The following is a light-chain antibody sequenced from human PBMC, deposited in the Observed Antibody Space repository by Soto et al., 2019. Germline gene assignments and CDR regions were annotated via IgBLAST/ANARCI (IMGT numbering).Light chain of an antibody. Sequence: QPVLTQPPSASATPGQRVTISCSGSSSNIGSNTVNWYQHLPGTAPKLLIYSNNQRPSGVPDRFSGSKSGTSASLAISGLQSEDEADYYCAAWDDSLNGPVFGGGTKLTVL. CDR1: SSNIGSNT. CDR3: AAWDDSLNGPV. J-gene: IGLJ3*02. CDR2: SNN. V-gene: IGLV1-44*01.